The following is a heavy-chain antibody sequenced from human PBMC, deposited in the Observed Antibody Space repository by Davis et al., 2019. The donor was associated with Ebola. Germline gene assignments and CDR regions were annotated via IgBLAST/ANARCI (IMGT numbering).Heavy chain of an antibody. CDR3: AREWHDIDAFDI. Sequence: MPSETLSLTCTVSGASISSRSYYWGWIRQPPGKGLEWVGSFSYGDNTHYYNPSLKSRVIISMDTSKNQFSLELSSMTAADTAVYYCAREWHDIDAFDIWGQGTMVTVSS. CDR2: FSYGDNTH. V-gene: IGHV4-39*07. D-gene: IGHD5-12*01. J-gene: IGHJ3*02. CDR1: GASISSRSYY.